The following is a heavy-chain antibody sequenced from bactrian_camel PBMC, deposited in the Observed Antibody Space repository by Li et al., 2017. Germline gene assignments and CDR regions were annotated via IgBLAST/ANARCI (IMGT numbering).Heavy chain of an antibody. V-gene: IGHV3S1*01. Sequence: QVQLVESGGGSVPPGGSLTLSCTTPPVTYRVGWFRQAPGKGLEWVSGILAGGGSTYYADSVKGRFTISRDNAKNTVYLQLNSLKTEDMAMYFCTKDGWISERYWGQGTQVTVS. CDR1: PVTYRV. J-gene: IGHJ4*01. CDR3: TKDGWISERY. CDR2: ILAGGGST. D-gene: IGHD5*01.